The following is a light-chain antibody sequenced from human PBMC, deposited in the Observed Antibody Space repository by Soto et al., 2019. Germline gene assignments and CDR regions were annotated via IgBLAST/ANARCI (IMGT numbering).Light chain of an antibody. Sequence: QSALTQPASVSGSPGQSITISCTGTSSDVGGYNYVSWYQQHPGKAPKLMIYDVSNRPSGVSNRFSGSKSGNTASLTISGGQEEDEAAYYCSSYTSSSTLVVFGGGTKLTVL. V-gene: IGLV2-14*01. CDR1: SSDVGGYNY. CDR3: SSYTSSSTLVV. CDR2: DVS. J-gene: IGLJ3*02.